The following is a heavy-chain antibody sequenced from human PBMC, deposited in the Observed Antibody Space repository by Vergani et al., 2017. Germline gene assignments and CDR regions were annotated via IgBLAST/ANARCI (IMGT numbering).Heavy chain of an antibody. CDR1: GFTFSSYA. Sequence: TASGFTFSSYAMSWVRQAPGKGLEWVSAISGSGGSTYYADSVKGRFTISRDNSKNTLYLQMNSLRAEDTAVYYCAKDGYDILTGYYSPDYWGQGTLVTVSS. CDR2: ISGSGGST. J-gene: IGHJ4*02. V-gene: IGHV3-23*01. D-gene: IGHD3-9*01. CDR3: AKDGYDILTGYYSPDY.